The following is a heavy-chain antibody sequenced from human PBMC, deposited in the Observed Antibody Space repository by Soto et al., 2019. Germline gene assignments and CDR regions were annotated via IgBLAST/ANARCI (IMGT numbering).Heavy chain of an antibody. CDR1: GLDFGSVW. V-gene: IGHV3-15*01. CDR2: IKSHSDGGTP. Sequence: GSVMLFYEASGLDFGSVWMTLVRQAPGKGPEWIGRIKSHSDGGTPQHSAHLRGRFSISRDDSTKTLYLQMDSLKTEDTAVYYCSIGTIVGAIGPWGQGTLVTVSS. CDR3: SIGTIVGAIGP. D-gene: IGHD1-26*01. J-gene: IGHJ5*02.